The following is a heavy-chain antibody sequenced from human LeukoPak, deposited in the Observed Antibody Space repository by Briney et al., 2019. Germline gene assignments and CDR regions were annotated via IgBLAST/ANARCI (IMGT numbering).Heavy chain of an antibody. D-gene: IGHD5-18*01. CDR2: MNPNSGNT. J-gene: IGHJ4*02. Sequence: ASVKVSCKASGYTFTSYDINWVRQAPGQGLEWMGWMNPNSGNTGYAQKFQGRVTMTRDTSISTAYMERSRLRSDDTAVYYCARVPSDTAMSVGGDYWGQGTLVTVSS. CDR3: ARVPSDTAMSVGGDY. CDR1: GYTFTSYD. V-gene: IGHV1-8*02.